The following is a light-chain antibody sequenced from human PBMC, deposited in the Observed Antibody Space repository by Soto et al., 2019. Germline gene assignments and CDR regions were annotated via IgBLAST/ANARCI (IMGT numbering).Light chain of an antibody. CDR1: NSDVGSYKF. Sequence: QSALTQPASVSGSPGQSITISCTGTNSDVGSYKFVSWYQQHPGKVPKLIIYEATKRPSGLSNRFSGSKSGNTASLTISGLQAEDEDDYYCCSFAGGGATWVFGGGTKLTVL. CDR3: CSFAGGGATWV. V-gene: IGLV2-23*01. J-gene: IGLJ3*02. CDR2: EAT.